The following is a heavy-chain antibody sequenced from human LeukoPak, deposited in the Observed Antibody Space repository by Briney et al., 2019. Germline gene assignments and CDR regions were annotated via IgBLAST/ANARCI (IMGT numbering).Heavy chain of an antibody. V-gene: IGHV3-30*18. Sequence: PGGSLRLSCAASGFTFSSYGMHWVRQAPGKGLEWVAVISYDGSNKYYADSVKGRFTISRDNSKNTLYLQMSSLRAEDTAVYYCAKSRAADTTLLFDYWGQGTLVTVSS. CDR1: GFTFSSYG. CDR2: ISYDGSNK. CDR3: AKSRAADTTLLFDY. D-gene: IGHD6-13*01. J-gene: IGHJ4*02.